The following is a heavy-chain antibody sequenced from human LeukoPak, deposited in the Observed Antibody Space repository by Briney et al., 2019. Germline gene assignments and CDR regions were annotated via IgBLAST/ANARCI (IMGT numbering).Heavy chain of an antibody. CDR3: ARAHDNWGIDY. CDR2: IIPIFGKA. D-gene: IGHD7-27*01. Sequence: ASVTVSCQASGGTFSSYAISWLRQAPGQGREWMGGIIPIFGKAKYVRKFQGRVTITADKSTSTAYMELSSLRSEDTAVYYCARAHDNWGIDYWGQGTLVTVSS. CDR1: GGTFSSYA. V-gene: IGHV1-69*06. J-gene: IGHJ4*02.